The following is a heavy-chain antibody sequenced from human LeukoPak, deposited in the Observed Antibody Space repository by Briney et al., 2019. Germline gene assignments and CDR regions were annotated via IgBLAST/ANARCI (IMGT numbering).Heavy chain of an antibody. Sequence: GGSLRLSCAASGFTFRSSEMNWVRQAPGKGLEWVSCITTNDTAVYYADSVKGRFTISRDNAKNSLYLQMDYLRAEDTAVYYCARDGSEYYSGFIDYWGQGTLVTVSS. J-gene: IGHJ4*02. CDR3: ARDGSEYYSGFIDY. CDR2: ITTNDTAV. CDR1: GFTFRSSE. V-gene: IGHV3-48*03. D-gene: IGHD3-10*01.